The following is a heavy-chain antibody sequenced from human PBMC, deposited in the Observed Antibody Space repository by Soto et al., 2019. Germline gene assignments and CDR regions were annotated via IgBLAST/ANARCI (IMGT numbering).Heavy chain of an antibody. CDR3: ARRVAGNGGNRPLDL. J-gene: IGHJ5*02. CDR2: IREKANGYTT. V-gene: IGHV3-72*01. CDR1: GFTFSDHY. D-gene: IGHD6-19*01. Sequence: PGGSLRLSCAASGFTFSDHYMDWVRQAPGKGLEWVGRIREKANGYTTEYATSVKGRFTISRDDSKSSLFLQMDSLKAEDTAEYYCARRVAGNGGNRPLDLWGQGTLVTVSS.